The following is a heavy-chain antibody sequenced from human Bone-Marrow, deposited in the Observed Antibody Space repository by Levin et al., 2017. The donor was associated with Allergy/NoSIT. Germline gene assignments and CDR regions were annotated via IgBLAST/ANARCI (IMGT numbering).Heavy chain of an antibody. J-gene: IGHJ6*04. D-gene: IGHD2-2*01. Sequence: PCAVSGGSISNADSYWSWIRQHPVKGLEWIAYIYHRGSTHYNPSLKSRLTISLDTSENHFSLKLTSVTAADTAVYYCARIDCTTTSCHLDVWGKGTAVTVSS. CDR2: IYHRGST. CDR3: ARIDCTTTSCHLDV. CDR1: GGSISNADSY. V-gene: IGHV4-31*11.